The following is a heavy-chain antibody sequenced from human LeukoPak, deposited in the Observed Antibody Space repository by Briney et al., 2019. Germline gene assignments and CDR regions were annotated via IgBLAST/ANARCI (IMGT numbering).Heavy chain of an antibody. V-gene: IGHV1-2*02. D-gene: IGHD3-10*01. CDR1: GYTFTGYY. Sequence: ASVKVSCKASGYTFTGYYMHWVRQAPGQGLEWMGWINPNSGGTNYAQKFQGRVTMTRDTSTSTAYMELSRLGSDDTAVYYCARSITMVRGVIIGIDYWGQGTLVTVSS. CDR2: INPNSGGT. CDR3: ARSITMVRGVIIGIDY. J-gene: IGHJ4*02.